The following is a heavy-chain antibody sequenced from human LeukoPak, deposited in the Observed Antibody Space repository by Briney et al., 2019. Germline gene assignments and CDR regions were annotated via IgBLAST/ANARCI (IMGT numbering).Heavy chain of an antibody. CDR1: GFTFNSYS. CDR3: ARGSTGDYYYYYYMDV. Sequence: GGSLRLSCAASGFTFNSYSMHWVRQAPGKGLEWVAVIWYDGSNKYYADSVKGRFTISRDNYNNTLYLQMDSLRAEDTAVYYCARGSTGDYYYYYYMDVWGKGTTVTVSS. V-gene: IGHV3-33*01. J-gene: IGHJ6*03. D-gene: IGHD7-27*01. CDR2: IWYDGSNK.